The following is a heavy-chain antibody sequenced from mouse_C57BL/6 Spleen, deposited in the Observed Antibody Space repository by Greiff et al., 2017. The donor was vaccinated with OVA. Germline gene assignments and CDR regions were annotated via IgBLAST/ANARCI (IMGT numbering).Heavy chain of an antibody. V-gene: IGHV1-74*01. J-gene: IGHJ4*01. Sequence: QVQLQQPGAELVKPGASVKVSCKASGYTFTSYWMHWVKQRPGQGLEWIGRIHPSDSDTNYNQKFKGKATLTVDKSSSTAYMQLSSLTSEDSAVYYCAISFTITTVGDYAMDYWGQGTSVTVSS. CDR1: GYTFTSYW. CDR3: AISFTITTVGDYAMDY. CDR2: IHPSDSDT. D-gene: IGHD1-1*01.